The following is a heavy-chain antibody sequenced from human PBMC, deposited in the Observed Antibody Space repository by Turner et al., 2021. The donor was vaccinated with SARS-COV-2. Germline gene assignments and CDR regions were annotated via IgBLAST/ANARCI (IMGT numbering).Heavy chain of an antibody. D-gene: IGHD3-9*01. Sequence: QVQLVQSGAEVKKPGASVTVSCKVSGYTLTEFSMHWVRQAPGNGLEWMGGFDPEDAETSDAQKSQGRVTMTEDTSTDTAYMELRSLRSEDTDVYYCARQGVYDILTGYTDYYDGMDVWGQGTTVTVSS. V-gene: IGHV1-24*01. CDR3: ARQGVYDILTGYTDYYDGMDV. CDR2: FDPEDAET. CDR1: GYTLTEFS. J-gene: IGHJ6*02.